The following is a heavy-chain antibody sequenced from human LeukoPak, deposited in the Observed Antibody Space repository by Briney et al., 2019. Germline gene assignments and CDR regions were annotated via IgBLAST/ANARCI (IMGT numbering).Heavy chain of an antibody. V-gene: IGHV1-2*06. J-gene: IGHJ5*02. Sequence: ASVKVSCKASGYTSTGYYVHWVRQAPGQGLEWMGRINPNNGDSNFAQKFQGRVTMTRDTSISTVYMDLSRLRSDDTAVYYCARMSSPLQYNWFDPWGQGTLVTVSS. D-gene: IGHD1-14*01. CDR1: GYTSTGYY. CDR3: ARMSSPLQYNWFDP. CDR2: INPNNGDS.